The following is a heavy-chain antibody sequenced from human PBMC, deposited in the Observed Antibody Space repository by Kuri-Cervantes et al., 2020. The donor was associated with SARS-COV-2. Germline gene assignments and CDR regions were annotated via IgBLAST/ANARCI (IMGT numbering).Heavy chain of an antibody. CDR3: AREAGLGWFDP. D-gene: IGHD3-16*01. CDR1: GFTFSSYA. J-gene: IGHJ5*02. CDR2: ISSSSSYI. V-gene: IGHV3-21*01. Sequence: GGSLRLSCAASGFTFSSYAMSWVRQAPGKGLEWVSSISSSSSYIYYADSVKGRFTISRDNAKNSLYLQMNSLRAEDTAVYYCAREAGLGWFDPWGQGTLVTCSS.